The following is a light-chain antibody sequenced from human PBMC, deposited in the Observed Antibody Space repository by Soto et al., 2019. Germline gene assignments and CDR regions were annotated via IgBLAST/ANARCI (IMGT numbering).Light chain of an antibody. CDR3: QQYYRYPVIT. CDR1: QGISSY. J-gene: IGKJ5*01. CDR2: AAS. V-gene: IGKV1-8*01. Sequence: AIRMTQSPSSLSASTGDRVTITCRASQGISSYLAWYQQKPGKAPKLLIYAASTLQSGVPSRFSGSGSGTDFTLTISCLQSEDFATYYWQQYYRYPVITFGQGTRREIK.